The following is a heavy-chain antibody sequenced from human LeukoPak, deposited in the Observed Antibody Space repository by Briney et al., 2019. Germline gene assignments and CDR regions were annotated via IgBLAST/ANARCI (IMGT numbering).Heavy chain of an antibody. CDR1: GGSISSSSYY. V-gene: IGHV4-39*07. D-gene: IGHD1-1*01. CDR2: IYYSGST. Sequence: SETLSPTCTVSGGSISSSSYYWGWIRQPPGKGLEWIGSIYYSGSTNYNPSLKSRVTVSLDTSKNQFSLKLSSVTAADTAVYYCASQLGYFDYWGQGTLVTVSS. J-gene: IGHJ4*02. CDR3: ASQLGYFDY.